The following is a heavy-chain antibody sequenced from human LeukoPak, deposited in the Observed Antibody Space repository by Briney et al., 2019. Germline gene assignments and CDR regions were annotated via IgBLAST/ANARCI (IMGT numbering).Heavy chain of an antibody. V-gene: IGHV1-46*01. CDR1: GYTFTSYY. Sequence: ASVKVSCKASGYTFTSYYMHWVRQAPGQGLKWMGIINPSGGSTSYAQKFQGRVTMTRDTSTSTVYMELSSLRSEDTAVYYCARDDALNYCSSTSCSPLFDYWGQGTLVTVSS. CDR3: ARDDALNYCSSTSCSPLFDY. D-gene: IGHD2-2*01. J-gene: IGHJ4*02. CDR2: INPSGGST.